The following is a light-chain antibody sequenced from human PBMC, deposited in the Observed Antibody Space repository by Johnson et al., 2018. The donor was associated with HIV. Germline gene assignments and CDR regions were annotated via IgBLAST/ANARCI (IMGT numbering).Light chain of an antibody. CDR3: GTWDSSLSGGV. CDR1: KSNIGNNY. CDR2: ENN. J-gene: IGLJ1*01. Sequence: QSVLTQPPSVSAAPGQKVTISCSGTKSNIGNNYVSWYQQFPGTAPKLLIYENNKRSSGIPDRFSGSKYGPSATLGITGLQTGDEADYYCGTWDSSLSGGVCGSGTKVTVL. V-gene: IGLV1-51*02.